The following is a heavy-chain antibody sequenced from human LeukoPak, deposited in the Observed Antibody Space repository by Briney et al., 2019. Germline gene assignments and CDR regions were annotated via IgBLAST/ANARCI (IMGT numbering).Heavy chain of an antibody. CDR1: GGSFSGYY. CDR2: IYYSGST. Sequence: PSETLSLTCAVYGGSFSGYYWSWIRQPPGKGLEWMGYIYYSGSTNYNPSLKSRVTISVATSKNQFSLNLISVTAADTAVYYCARGYHYMDVWGKGTTVTVSS. CDR3: ARGYHYMDV. V-gene: IGHV4-59*01. J-gene: IGHJ6*03.